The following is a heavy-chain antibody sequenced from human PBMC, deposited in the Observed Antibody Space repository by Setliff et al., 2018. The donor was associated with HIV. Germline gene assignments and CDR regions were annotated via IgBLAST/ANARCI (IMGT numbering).Heavy chain of an antibody. Sequence: SETLSLTCAFYGASFTDYYWNWIRQPPGKGLEWIGEIHHTGHINYNPSLTSRVIISVDTSKNQFSLKLSSVTAADTAVYYCARDAPTVYANGWFDPWGQGTLVTVSS. V-gene: IGHV4-34*01. CDR2: IHHTGHI. CDR3: ARDAPTVYANGWFDP. J-gene: IGHJ5*02. D-gene: IGHD2-8*01. CDR1: GASFTDYY.